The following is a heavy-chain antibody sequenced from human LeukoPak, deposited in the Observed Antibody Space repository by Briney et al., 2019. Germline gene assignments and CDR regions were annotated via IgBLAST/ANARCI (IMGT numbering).Heavy chain of an antibody. CDR3: ASPGYSSSWYSY. CDR1: GGTFSSYA. Sequence: GASVKVSCKASGGTFSSYAISWVRQAPGQGLEWMGGIIPIFGTANYAQKFQGRVTITADKSTSTAYMELSSLRSEGTAVYYCASPGYSSSWYSYWGQGTLVTVSS. CDR2: IIPIFGTA. D-gene: IGHD6-13*01. J-gene: IGHJ4*02. V-gene: IGHV1-69*06.